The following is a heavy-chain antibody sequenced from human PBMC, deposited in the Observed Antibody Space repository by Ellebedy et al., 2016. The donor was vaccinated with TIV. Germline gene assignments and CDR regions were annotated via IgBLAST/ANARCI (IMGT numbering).Heavy chain of an antibody. CDR2: INHSRST. CDR3: ARAPGRVLTGYYKRSYGMDV. CDR1: GGSFSGYY. J-gene: IGHJ6*02. Sequence: MPGGSLRLSCAVYGGSFSGYYWSWIRQPPGKGLEWIGEINHSRSTTYSPSLKSRLTISVDTSKNQFSLKLTSGTAADTAVYYCARAPGRVLTGYYKRSYGMDVWGQGTTVTVSS. D-gene: IGHD3-9*01. V-gene: IGHV4-34*01.